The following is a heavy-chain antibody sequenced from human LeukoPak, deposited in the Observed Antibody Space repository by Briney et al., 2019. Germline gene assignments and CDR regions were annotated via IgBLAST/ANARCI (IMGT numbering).Heavy chain of an antibody. V-gene: IGHV3-48*02. CDR3: ARDPKTYGSGSYPGGIDH. CDR2: ISSSSSTI. Sequence: GGSLRLSCAASGFTFSSHSMNWVRQAPGKGLEWVSYISSSSSTIYYADSVKGRFTISRDNAKNSLYLQMNSLRDEDTAAYYCARDPKTYGSGSYPGGIDHWGQGTLVTVSS. CDR1: GFTFSSHS. D-gene: IGHD3-10*01. J-gene: IGHJ4*02.